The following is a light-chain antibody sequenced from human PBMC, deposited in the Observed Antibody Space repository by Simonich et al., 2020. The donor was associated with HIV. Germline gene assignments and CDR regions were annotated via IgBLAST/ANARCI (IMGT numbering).Light chain of an antibody. Sequence: DIQMTQSPSSLSASVGDSVTITCRASQSISTWFAWYQQKPGKAPKLLVYQASSLESGVPSRFSGSGSGTEFTLTISSLQPDDFATYYCQQYSFYYTFGQGTKLEIK. CDR3: QQYSFYYT. CDR2: QAS. J-gene: IGKJ2*01. CDR1: QSISTW. V-gene: IGKV1-5*03.